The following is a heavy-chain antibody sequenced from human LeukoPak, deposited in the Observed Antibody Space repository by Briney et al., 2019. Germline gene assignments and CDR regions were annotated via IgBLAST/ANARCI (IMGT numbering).Heavy chain of an antibody. Sequence: SETLSLTCTVSGYSISSGYYWGWIRQPPGKGLEWIGSIYHSGSTYYNPSLKSRVTISVDTSKNQFSLKLSSVTAADTAVYYCASIFVYYYESRGYPIYFDYWGQGTLATVSS. D-gene: IGHD3-22*01. J-gene: IGHJ4*02. V-gene: IGHV4-38-2*02. CDR2: IYHSGST. CDR3: ASIFVYYYESRGYPIYFDY. CDR1: GYSISSGYY.